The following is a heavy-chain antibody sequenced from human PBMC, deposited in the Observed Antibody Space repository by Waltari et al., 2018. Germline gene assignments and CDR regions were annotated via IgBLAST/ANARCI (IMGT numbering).Heavy chain of an antibody. J-gene: IGHJ6*03. CDR1: GGSFIGYY. D-gene: IGHD3-22*01. CDR2: IDHSGNT. V-gene: IGHV4-34*01. Sequence: QVQLQQWGAGLLKPSETLSLTCAVQGGSFIGYYWGWIRQSSGKGLEWIGDIDHSGNTNYNPSLKRRVTISQDTSRIHFFLKLNSVTAADTAVYYCARQPRIIVTPYYYYMDVWGKGTTVTVSS. CDR3: ARQPRIIVTPYYYYMDV.